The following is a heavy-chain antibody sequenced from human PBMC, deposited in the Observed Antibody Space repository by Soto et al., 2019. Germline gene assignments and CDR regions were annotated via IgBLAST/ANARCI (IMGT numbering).Heavy chain of an antibody. CDR2: IYPDDSDT. Sequence: GESLKISCKGSGFSFTTYWIAWVRQMPGKGLEWMGIIYPDDSDTRYSPSFQGQVTISADKSINTAYLQWSSLKASDTAMYYCARRISRGWQVDYWGQGTLVTVSS. D-gene: IGHD6-19*01. J-gene: IGHJ4*02. CDR3: ARRISRGWQVDY. V-gene: IGHV5-51*01. CDR1: GFSFTTYW.